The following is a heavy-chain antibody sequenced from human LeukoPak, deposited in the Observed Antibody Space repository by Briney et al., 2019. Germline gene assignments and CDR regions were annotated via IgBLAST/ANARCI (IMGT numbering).Heavy chain of an antibody. J-gene: IGHJ4*02. CDR2: ISWNSGSI. CDR3: AKDKTTMIVVAELDY. D-gene: IGHD3-22*01. Sequence: GGSLRLSCAASGFTFDDYAMHWVGQAPGKGLEWVSGISWNSGSIGYADSAKGRFTISRDNAKNSLYLQMNSLRAEDTALYYCAKDKTTMIVVAELDYWGQGTLVTVSS. CDR1: GFTFDDYA. V-gene: IGHV3-9*01.